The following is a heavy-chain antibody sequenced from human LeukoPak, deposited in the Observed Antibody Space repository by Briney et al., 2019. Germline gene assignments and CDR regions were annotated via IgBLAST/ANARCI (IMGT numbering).Heavy chain of an antibody. CDR1: GFTFNSYG. J-gene: IGHJ6*03. CDR3: AKDSSSRPYYYMDV. D-gene: IGHD2-2*01. CDR2: IWYDGSNK. V-gene: IGHV3-30*02. Sequence: GGSLRLSCAASGFTFNSYGIHWVRQAPGKGLEWVAFIWYDGSNKYYADSVKGRFTISRDNSKNTLYLQMNSLRAEDTAVYYCAKDSSSRPYYYMDVWGKGTTVTVSS.